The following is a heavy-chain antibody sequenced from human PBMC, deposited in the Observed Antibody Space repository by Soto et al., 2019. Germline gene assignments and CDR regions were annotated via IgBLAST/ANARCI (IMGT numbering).Heavy chain of an antibody. J-gene: IGHJ4*02. CDR1: GFSLSTSGVG. CDR2: IYWDDDK. CDR3: AHSSDSYGFDY. D-gene: IGHD5-18*01. V-gene: IGHV2-5*02. Sequence: QITLKESGPTLVKPTQTLTLTCTFSGFSLSTSGVGVGWIHQPPGKALAWLALIYWDDDKRYSPSLKSRLTITKDTSKNQVVLTVTNRDPVDTATYYCAHSSDSYGFDYWGQGTLVTVSS.